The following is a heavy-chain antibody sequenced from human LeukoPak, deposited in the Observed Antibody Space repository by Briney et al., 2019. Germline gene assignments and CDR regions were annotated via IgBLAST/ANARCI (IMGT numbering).Heavy chain of an antibody. Sequence: SETLSLTCAAYGWSFSGYYWSWIRQPPGKGLEWIGEINHSGSTNYKPSLKSRVTISVDTSKNPFSLKMSSVTAADTAVYYCARRNGVVGATNSVVWGKGTTVTLSS. CDR1: GWSFSGYY. J-gene: IGHJ6*04. D-gene: IGHD1-26*01. CDR2: INHSGST. CDR3: ARRNGVVGATNSVV. V-gene: IGHV4-34*01.